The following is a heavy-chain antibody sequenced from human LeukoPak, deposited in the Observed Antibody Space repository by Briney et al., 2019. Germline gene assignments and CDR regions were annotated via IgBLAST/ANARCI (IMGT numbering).Heavy chain of an antibody. CDR1: GYSISSGYY. V-gene: IGHV4-38-2*01. J-gene: IGHJ4*02. Sequence: SETLSLTCAVSGYSISSGYYWGWIRPPPGKGLGLVANIYHTGSTYYNPSLQSRVTISLDTSKNQFSLKLSSVTAADTAVYYCARRKGYCSGGNCYPEPLDYWGQGTLVTVSS. CDR2: IYHTGST. CDR3: ARRKGYCSGGNCYPEPLDY. D-gene: IGHD2-15*01.